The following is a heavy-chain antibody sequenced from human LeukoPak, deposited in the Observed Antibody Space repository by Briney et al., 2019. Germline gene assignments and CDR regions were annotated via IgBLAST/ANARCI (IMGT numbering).Heavy chain of an antibody. D-gene: IGHD2-21*01. CDR3: ARDCDWFDP. CDR1: GGSFSGYY. V-gene: IGHV4-34*01. Sequence: KPSETLSLTCAVYGGSFSGYYWSWIRQPPGKGLEWIGEINHSGGTNYNPSLKSRVTISVDTSKNQFSLKLSSVTAADTAVYYCARDCDWFDPWGQGTLVTVSS. CDR2: INHSGGT. J-gene: IGHJ5*02.